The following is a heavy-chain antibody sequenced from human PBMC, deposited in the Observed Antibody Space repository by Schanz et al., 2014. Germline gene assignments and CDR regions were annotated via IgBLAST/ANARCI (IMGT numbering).Heavy chain of an antibody. V-gene: IGHV4-59*08. CDR1: SDSISHYY. Sequence: QVQLQESGPGLVKPSETLSLTCTVPSDSISHYYLSWIRQPPGKELEWVAFIYDRGSTSYNPSLNSRVTISLDPAKNHFPLKLSSVTAADTAVYYCARHRVYGAFDLWGQGTLVTVSS. CDR2: IYDRGST. J-gene: IGHJ4*02. D-gene: IGHD4-17*01. CDR3: ARHRVYGAFDL.